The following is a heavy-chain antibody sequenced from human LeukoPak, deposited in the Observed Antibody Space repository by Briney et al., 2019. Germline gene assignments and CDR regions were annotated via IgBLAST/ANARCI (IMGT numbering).Heavy chain of an antibody. CDR2: IYTSGGT. J-gene: IGHJ3*02. D-gene: IGHD3-16*01. V-gene: IGHV4-4*07. CDR3: ATHDVPDAFDI. CDR1: GVFLSIYN. Sequence: PSETLSLTRTVSGVFLSIYNCSCIRQPPREGLECIGRIYTSGGTHYNPSLTSRVTMSVDTSKNKFSLRLSSVTAADTAVYYCATHDVPDAFDIWGQGTMVTVSS.